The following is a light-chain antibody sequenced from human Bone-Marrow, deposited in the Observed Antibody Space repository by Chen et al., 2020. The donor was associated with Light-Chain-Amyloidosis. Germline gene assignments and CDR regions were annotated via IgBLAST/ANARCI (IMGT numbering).Light chain of an antibody. Sequence: SYVLTQPSSVSVAPGQTAPIACGGNNIGYTSVHWYQQTPGQAPLLVVYDDSDRPAGIPERLSGSNSGNTATLTISRVEAGDEADYYGQVWDRSSDRPVFGGGTKLTVL. CDR1: NIGYTS. V-gene: IGLV3-21*02. CDR3: QVWDRSSDRPV. J-gene: IGLJ3*02. CDR2: DDS.